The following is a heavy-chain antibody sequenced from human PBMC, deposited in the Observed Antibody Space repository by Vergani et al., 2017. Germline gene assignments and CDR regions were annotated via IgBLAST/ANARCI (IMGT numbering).Heavy chain of an antibody. CDR1: GFTFRDHS. J-gene: IGHJ4*02. V-gene: IGHV3-11*04. CDR2: FSSSGDTI. CDR3: VGHVYGAGKY. D-gene: IGHD3-10*01. Sequence: VQLVESGGGLVQPGGSLRLSCAASGFTFRDHSLSWIRQAPGKGLEWVSFFSSSGDTILYADSVRGRFTISRDNAKSSLYLQMNSLRTEDTALYYCVGHVYGAGKYWVGGMLDADSS.